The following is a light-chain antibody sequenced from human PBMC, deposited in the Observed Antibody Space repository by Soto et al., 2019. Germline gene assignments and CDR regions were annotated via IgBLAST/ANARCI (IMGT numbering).Light chain of an antibody. CDR1: SSNIGSNT. J-gene: IGLJ2*01. Sequence: QSVLTLPPSASGTPGQRVTISCSGTSSNIGSNTVNWYQQLPGTGPKLLIYSNNQRPSGVPDRFSGSKSGTSASLAISGLQSEYEADYYCAAWDDRLNAVVFGGGTKLTVL. V-gene: IGLV1-44*01. CDR3: AAWDDRLNAVV. CDR2: SNN.